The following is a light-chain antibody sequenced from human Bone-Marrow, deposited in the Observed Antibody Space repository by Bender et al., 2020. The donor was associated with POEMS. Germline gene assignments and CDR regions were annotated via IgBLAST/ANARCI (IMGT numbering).Light chain of an antibody. Sequence: QSVLTQPPSVSEAPGQRVTISCTGSRSNIGAGYDVHWYQHLPGTAPRLVVYSNYQRPSGVPARFSGSKSGTSASLAISDIQSEDEGDYYCSSWDDSLSGWVFGGGTKLTVL. J-gene: IGLJ3*02. CDR1: RSNIGAGYD. V-gene: IGLV1-40*01. CDR3: SSWDDSLSGWV. CDR2: SNY.